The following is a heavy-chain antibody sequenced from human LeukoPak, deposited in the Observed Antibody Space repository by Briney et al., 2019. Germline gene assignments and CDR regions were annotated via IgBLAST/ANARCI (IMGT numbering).Heavy chain of an antibody. CDR2: ISGSGGST. V-gene: IGHV3-23*01. CDR3: AKDSGSYHNWFDP. J-gene: IGHJ5*02. CDR1: GFTFSSYA. Sequence: GGSLRPSCADSGFTFSSYAMIWVRQAPGKGLEWVSAISGSGGSTYYADSVKGRFTISRDNSKNTLYLQMNSLRAEDTAVYYCAKDSGSYHNWFDPWGQGTLVTVSS. D-gene: IGHD1-26*01.